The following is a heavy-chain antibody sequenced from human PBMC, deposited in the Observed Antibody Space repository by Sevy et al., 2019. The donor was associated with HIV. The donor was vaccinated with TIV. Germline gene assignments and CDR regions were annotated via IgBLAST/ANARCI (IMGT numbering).Heavy chain of an antibody. V-gene: IGHV3-7*01. CDR1: GFTFSSYW. J-gene: IGHJ6*04. Sequence: GGSLRLSCAASGFTFSSYWMNWVRQAPGKGLEWLANIKEDGSDKYYVDSVKGRFTISRDNAQNSLYREMNSLRAEDTAVYDCARWDVWGKRTTVTVSS. CDR2: IKEDGSDK. CDR3: ARWDV.